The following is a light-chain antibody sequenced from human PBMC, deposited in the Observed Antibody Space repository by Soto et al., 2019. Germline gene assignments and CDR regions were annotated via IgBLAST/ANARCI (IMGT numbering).Light chain of an antibody. Sequence: QSVLTQPASVSGSPGQSITISCTGTSTVVGLYNYVSWYQQHPGKAPKLMIYEVSNRPSGVSHRFSGSKSGNTASLTISGLQAEDEADYYCTSYTTSSTYVFGTGTKATVL. CDR3: TSYTTSSTYV. J-gene: IGLJ1*01. V-gene: IGLV2-14*01. CDR1: STVVGLYNY. CDR2: EVS.